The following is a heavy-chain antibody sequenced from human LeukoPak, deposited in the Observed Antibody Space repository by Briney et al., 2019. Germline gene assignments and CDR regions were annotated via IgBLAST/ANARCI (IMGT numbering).Heavy chain of an antibody. V-gene: IGHV3-30*02. CDR2: IRYDGSNK. CDR1: GFTFSSYG. D-gene: IGHD1-26*01. CDR3: AKKTIVGATVDAFDI. J-gene: IGHJ3*02. Sequence: GGSLRLSCAASGFTFSSYGMHWGRQAPGKGLEWVACIRYDGSNKYYAESVKGRFTISRDISKNTLYLQMNSLRAADTAVYYCAKKTIVGATVDAFDIWGQGTMVTVSS.